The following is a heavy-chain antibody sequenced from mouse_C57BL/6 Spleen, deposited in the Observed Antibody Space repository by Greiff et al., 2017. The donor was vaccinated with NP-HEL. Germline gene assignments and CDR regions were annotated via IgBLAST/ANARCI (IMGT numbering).Heavy chain of an antibody. Sequence: QVQLKQSGPGLVQPSQSLSITCTVSGFSLTSYGVHWVRQSPGKGLEWLGVIWSGGSTDYNAAFISRLSISKDNSKSQVFFKMNSLQADDTAIYYCARKWGYDYDEGWYFDVWGTGTTVTVSS. CDR1: GFSLTSYG. CDR2: IWSGGST. V-gene: IGHV2-2*01. J-gene: IGHJ1*03. D-gene: IGHD2-4*01. CDR3: ARKWGYDYDEGWYFDV.